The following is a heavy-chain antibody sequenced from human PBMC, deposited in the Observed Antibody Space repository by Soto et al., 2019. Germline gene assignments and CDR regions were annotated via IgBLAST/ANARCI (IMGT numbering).Heavy chain of an antibody. CDR1: GYTFTSYY. CDR3: ASGDPVTELEVYYYGMDV. V-gene: IGHV1-46*01. D-gene: IGHD4-4*01. Sequence: GASVKVSCKASGYTFTSYYMHWVRQAPGQGLERMGIINPSGGSTSYAQKFQGRVTMTRDTSTSTVYMELSSLRSEDTAVYYCASGDPVTELEVYYYGMDVWGEVTTVTV. J-gene: IGHJ6*02. CDR2: INPSGGST.